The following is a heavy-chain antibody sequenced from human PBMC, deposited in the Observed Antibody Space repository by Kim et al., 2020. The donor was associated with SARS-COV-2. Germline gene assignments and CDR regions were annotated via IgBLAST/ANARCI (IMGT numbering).Heavy chain of an antibody. D-gene: IGHD3-10*01. CDR1: GFSFSGSS. V-gene: IGHV3-73*01. CDR3: TRVPPDPGSYYEAFD. CDR2: IRNKANNYVT. Sequence: GGSLRLSCAASGFSFSGSSMHWVRQASGKGLEWVGRIRNKANNYVTEYVASVRGRSTIPRDDSLNTAYLQLNSLKIEAPPVNFCTRVPPDPGSYYEAFD. J-gene: IGHJ3*02.